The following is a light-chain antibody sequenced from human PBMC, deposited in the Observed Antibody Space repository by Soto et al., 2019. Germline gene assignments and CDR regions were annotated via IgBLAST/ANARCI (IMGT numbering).Light chain of an antibody. J-gene: IGKJ5*01. CDR2: GAS. CDR3: QQYGGFPIT. Sequence: ELVLTQSPGTLSLSPGERDTLSCRASQSASSSNLAWYQQKPGQAPRLLIYGASSRATGIPDRFSGGGSGTDFTLTIGRLEPGDFAVYFCQQYGGFPITFGQGTRLEIK. CDR1: QSASSSN. V-gene: IGKV3-20*01.